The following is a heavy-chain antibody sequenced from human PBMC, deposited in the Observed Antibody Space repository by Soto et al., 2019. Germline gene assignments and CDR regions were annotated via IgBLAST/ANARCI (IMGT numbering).Heavy chain of an antibody. V-gene: IGHV1-69*13. D-gene: IGHD2-15*01. CDR3: AREAVVTAYYYYGMDV. CDR1: GGTFSSYA. CDR2: IIPIFGTA. J-gene: IGHJ6*02. Sequence: SVKVSCKASGGTFSSYAISWVRQAPGQGLEWMGGIIPIFGTANYAQKFQGRVTITADESTSTAYMELSSLRSEDTAVYYCAREAVVTAYYYYGMDVWGEGATVTVS.